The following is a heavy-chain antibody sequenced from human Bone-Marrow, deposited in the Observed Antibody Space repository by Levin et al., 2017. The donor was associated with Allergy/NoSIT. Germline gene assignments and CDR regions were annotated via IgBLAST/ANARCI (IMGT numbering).Heavy chain of an antibody. CDR1: GGSFSTYA. Sequence: GASVKVSCKASGGSFSTYAFAWVRQAPGQGPEWMGRIIPIVGAPNYAQKFQGRVTITADKSTDTVYMELSSLRSEDTALYFCARVGCSGACFFDYWGQGTLVTVSS. CDR3: ARVGCSGACFFDY. V-gene: IGHV1-69*04. D-gene: IGHD2-21*02. J-gene: IGHJ4*02. CDR2: IIPIVGAP.